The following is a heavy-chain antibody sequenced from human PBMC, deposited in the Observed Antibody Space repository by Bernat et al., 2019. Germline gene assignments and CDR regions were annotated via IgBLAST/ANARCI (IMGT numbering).Heavy chain of an antibody. D-gene: IGHD3-16*01. J-gene: IGHJ4*02. CDR2: INPNSGGT. CDR1: GYTFTDFY. Sequence: QVQMVQSGAEVKKPGASVKVSCKASGYTFTDFYIHWVRQAPGQGLEWMGWINPNSGGTDYAQRFQGRVTMTRDTSITTAYMELSRRSSDDTAVYYCASGGRSTSGGVDYFDFWGQGTLVTVSS. CDR3: ASGGRSTSGGVDYFDF. V-gene: IGHV1-2*02.